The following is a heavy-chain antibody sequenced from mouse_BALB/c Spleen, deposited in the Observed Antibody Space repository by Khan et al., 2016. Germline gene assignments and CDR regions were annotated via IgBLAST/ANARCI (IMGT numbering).Heavy chain of an antibody. V-gene: IGHV4-1*02. Sequence: EVKLLESGGGLVQPGGSLKLSCAASVFDFSRYWMSWVRQAPGKGLEWIGEINPDSSTINYMPSLKDKFIISRDNAKNTLDLQMSKVRSEDTALYYCARRGYYFSMDYWGQGTSVTVSS. D-gene: IGHD1-1*01. CDR3: ARRGYYFSMDY. J-gene: IGHJ4*01. CDR2: INPDSSTI. CDR1: VFDFSRYW.